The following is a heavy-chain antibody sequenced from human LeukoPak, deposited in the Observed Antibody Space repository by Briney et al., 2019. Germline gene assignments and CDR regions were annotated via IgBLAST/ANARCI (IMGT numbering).Heavy chain of an antibody. CDR2: ISGSGGST. J-gene: IGHJ4*02. CDR1: GFTFSSYA. V-gene: IGHV3-23*01. CDR3: AKFPLTQQLVRGPPDY. D-gene: IGHD6-13*01. Sequence: GGSLRLSCAASGFTFSSYAMSWVRQAPGKGLEWVSAISGSGGSTYYADSVKGRFTISRDNSKNTLYLQMNSLRAEDTAVYYCAKFPLTQQLVRGPPDYWGQGTLVTVSS.